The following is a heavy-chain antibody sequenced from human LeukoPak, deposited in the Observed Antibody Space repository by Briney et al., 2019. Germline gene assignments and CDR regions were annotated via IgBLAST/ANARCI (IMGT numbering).Heavy chain of an antibody. CDR3: ARRRRQQDGAFDY. D-gene: IGHD6-13*01. Sequence: ASVKVSCKASGYTFTNYGITWVRQAPGQGLEWMGWISAHDGTRNYALKHEDRVTMTTDTSTSTAYMELRGLRSDDTAVYYCARRRRQQDGAFDYWGQGTLVTVSS. CDR2: ISAHDGTR. J-gene: IGHJ4*02. CDR1: GYTFTNYG. V-gene: IGHV1-18*01.